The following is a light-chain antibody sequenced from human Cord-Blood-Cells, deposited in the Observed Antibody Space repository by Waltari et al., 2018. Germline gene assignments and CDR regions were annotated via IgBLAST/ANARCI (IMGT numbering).Light chain of an antibody. CDR1: SLRSYY. CDR2: GKN. Sequence: SSELTQDPAVSVALGPTVRITCQGDSLRSYYASWYQQKPGQAPVLVIYGKNNRPSGIPDRFSDSSSGNTASLTITGAQAEDEADYYCNSRDSSGNHWVFGGGTKLTVL. V-gene: IGLV3-19*01. J-gene: IGLJ3*02. CDR3: NSRDSSGNHWV.